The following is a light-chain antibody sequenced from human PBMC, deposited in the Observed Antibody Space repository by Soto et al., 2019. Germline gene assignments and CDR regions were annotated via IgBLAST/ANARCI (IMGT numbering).Light chain of an antibody. CDR3: NSYTSSSTLV. CDR1: SSDVGGYNF. CDR2: NVY. J-gene: IGLJ2*01. Sequence: QSALTQPASVSGSPGQSITISCTGTSSDVGGYNFVSWYQQHPGTAPKLMLYNVYDRPSGISHRFSGSRSGNTASLTISGLQAEDEAHYYCNSYTSSSTLVFGGGTKLTVL. V-gene: IGLV2-14*03.